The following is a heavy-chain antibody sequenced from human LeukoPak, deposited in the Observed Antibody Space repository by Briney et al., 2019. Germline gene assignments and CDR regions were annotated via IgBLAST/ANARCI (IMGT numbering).Heavy chain of an antibody. Sequence: GGSLRLSCAASGFTVSSNYMSWVRQAPGKGLEWVSVIYSGGSTYYADSVKGRFTISRDNSKNTLYLQMNSLRAEDTAVYYCARDSRLGGIVVVVAAAADYWGQGTLVTVSS. CDR2: IYSGGST. D-gene: IGHD2-15*01. CDR3: ARDSRLGGIVVVVAAAADY. J-gene: IGHJ4*02. V-gene: IGHV3-66*01. CDR1: GFTVSSNY.